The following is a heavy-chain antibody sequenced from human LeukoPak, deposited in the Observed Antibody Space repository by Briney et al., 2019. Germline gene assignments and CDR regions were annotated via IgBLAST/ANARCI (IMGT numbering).Heavy chain of an antibody. CDR2: IYNSGKT. D-gene: IGHD3-22*01. V-gene: IGHV4-30-4*07. CDR1: GGSISSGDYS. J-gene: IGHJ2*01. CDR3: ARASMIVGDWYFDL. Sequence: MSSETLSLTCAVSGGSISSGDYSWSWIRQPPGKGLEWIGYIYNSGKTYYNSSLKSRVTISVDTSKNQFSLKLSSVTAADTAVYYCARASMIVGDWYFDLWGRGTLVTVSS.